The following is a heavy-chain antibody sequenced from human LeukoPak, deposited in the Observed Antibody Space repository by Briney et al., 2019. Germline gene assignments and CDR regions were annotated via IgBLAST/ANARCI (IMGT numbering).Heavy chain of an antibody. CDR1: GYTFTDYH. CDR3: ATGLYSGSYLTYFDY. V-gene: IGHV1-69-2*01. CDR2: VDPEDGET. J-gene: IGHJ4*02. Sequence: ASVKISCKVSGYTFTDYHMHWVQQAPGKGLEWMGLVDPEDGETIYAEKFQGRVTIAADTSTDTAYMELSSLRSEDTAVYYCATGLYSGSYLTYFDYWGQGTLVTVSS. D-gene: IGHD1-26*01.